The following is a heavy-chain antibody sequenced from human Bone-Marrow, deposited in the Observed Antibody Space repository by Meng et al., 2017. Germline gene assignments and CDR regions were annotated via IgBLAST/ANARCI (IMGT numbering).Heavy chain of an antibody. CDR1: GFAFRTYA. J-gene: IGHJ4*02. D-gene: IGHD6-19*01. V-gene: IGHV3-30*04. CDR2: ISYDGTSV. Sequence: GGSLRLSCSASGFAFRTYAMHWVRQAPGKGLEWVAVISYDGTSVRYADSVKGRFTISRDNSKNTLYLQMNSLRAEDTAVYYCAREVSVAGLYWGQGTLVTVSS. CDR3: AREVSVAGLY.